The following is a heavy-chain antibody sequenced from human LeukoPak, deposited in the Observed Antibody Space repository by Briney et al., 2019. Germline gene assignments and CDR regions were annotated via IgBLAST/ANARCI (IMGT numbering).Heavy chain of an antibody. D-gene: IGHD3-3*01. Sequence: PSETLSLTCTVSGFSISSIRYYWGWIRQPPGKGLEWIGSIYYSRSAYYNPSLKTLATISVDRSKTQFSLKLSSVTAADTAVYYCARRFLEWLSFDYWGQGTLVTVSS. CDR3: ARRFLEWLSFDY. CDR1: GFSISSIRYY. V-gene: IGHV4-39*07. J-gene: IGHJ4*02. CDR2: IYYSRSA.